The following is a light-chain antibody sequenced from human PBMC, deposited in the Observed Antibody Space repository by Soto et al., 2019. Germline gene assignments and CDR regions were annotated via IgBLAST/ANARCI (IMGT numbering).Light chain of an antibody. V-gene: IGLV2-14*01. CDR1: SGDVGGYNY. CDR3: SSYTSSSTLV. J-gene: IGLJ2*01. CDR2: EVS. Sequence: QSALTQPRSVSGSPGQSVTISCTGTSGDVGGYNYVSWYQQHPGKAPKLMIYEVSNRPSGVSNRFSGSKSGNTASLTISGLQAEDEADYYCSSYTSSSTLVFGGGTQLTVL.